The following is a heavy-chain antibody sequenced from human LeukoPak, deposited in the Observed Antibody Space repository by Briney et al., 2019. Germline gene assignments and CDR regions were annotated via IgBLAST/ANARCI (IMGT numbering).Heavy chain of an antibody. CDR1: GGTFSSYA. V-gene: IGHV1-69*06. CDR2: IIPIFGTA. Sequence: SVKVSCKASGGTFSSYAISWVRQAPGQGLEWMGGIIPIFGTANYAQKFQGRVTITADKSTSTAYMELSSLRSEDTAVYYCASLSQSVTTPNYYYYMDVWGKGTTVTVSS. J-gene: IGHJ6*03. CDR3: ASLSQSVTTPNYYYYMDV. D-gene: IGHD4-17*01.